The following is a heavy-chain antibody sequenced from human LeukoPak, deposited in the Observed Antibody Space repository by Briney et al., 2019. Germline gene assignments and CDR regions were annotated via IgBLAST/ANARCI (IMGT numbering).Heavy chain of an antibody. CDR3: ARASGALWFGELMINWFDP. CDR2: IYYSGST. J-gene: IGHJ5*02. V-gene: IGHV4-31*02. Sequence: SQTLSLTCTVSGVSISSGGYYWSWIRQHPGKGLEWIGYIYYSGSTYYNPSLKSRVTISVDTSKNQFSLKLSSVTAADTAVYYCARASGALWFGELMINWFDPWGQGTLVTVSS. D-gene: IGHD3-10*01. CDR1: GVSISSGGYY.